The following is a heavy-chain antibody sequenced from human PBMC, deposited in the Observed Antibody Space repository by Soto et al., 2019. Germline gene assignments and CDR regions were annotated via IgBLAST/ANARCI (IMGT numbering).Heavy chain of an antibody. Sequence: QVQLVQSGAEVKKPGASVKVSCKASGYTFTSHGISWVRQAPGQGLEWMGWFSVYNGNTQYAQKVQGRVTLTTDTSTSTAYMELRSRTSDDTAIYYCARGYSGSYFPDYWGQGTLVTVSS. CDR2: FSVYNGNT. CDR3: ARGYSGSYFPDY. CDR1: GYTFTSHG. D-gene: IGHD1-26*01. V-gene: IGHV1-18*04. J-gene: IGHJ4*02.